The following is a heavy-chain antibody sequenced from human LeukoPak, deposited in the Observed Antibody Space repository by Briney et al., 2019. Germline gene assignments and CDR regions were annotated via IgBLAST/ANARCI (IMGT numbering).Heavy chain of an antibody. CDR1: GFTFSSYG. D-gene: IGHD3-22*01. Sequence: GGSLRLSCAASGFTFSSYGMHWVRQAPGKGLEWVAFIRYDGSNEHYPDSVKGRFTISRDDSKNTLYLQMNSLRAEDTAVYYCAKDLTYDSTGSDYWGQGIVVTVSS. CDR2: IRYDGSNE. J-gene: IGHJ4*02. CDR3: AKDLTYDSTGSDY. V-gene: IGHV3-30*02.